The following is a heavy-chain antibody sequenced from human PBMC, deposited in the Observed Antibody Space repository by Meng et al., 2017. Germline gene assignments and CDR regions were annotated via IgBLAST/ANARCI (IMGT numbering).Heavy chain of an antibody. CDR3: ARRGADYGAFDP. Sequence: QVQLQESGQGLVKPSQTLSLTGTVSGGSISSGHYYWSWIRQPPGKGLEWIGYIYYSGSTHYNPSLKSRVIISLDTSKNQFSLKLSSVTAADTAVYYCARRGADYGAFDPWGQGTLVTVSS. V-gene: IGHV4-30-4*01. J-gene: IGHJ5*02. D-gene: IGHD4/OR15-4a*01. CDR1: GGSISSGHYY. CDR2: IYYSGST.